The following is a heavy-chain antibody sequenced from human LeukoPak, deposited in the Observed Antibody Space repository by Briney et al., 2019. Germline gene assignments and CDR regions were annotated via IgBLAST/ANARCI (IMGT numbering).Heavy chain of an antibody. CDR2: FYTSGGT. J-gene: IGHJ4*02. V-gene: IGHV4-4*07. CDR3: TRGAPGIAARADY. CDR1: GGSTSNYY. D-gene: IGHD6-13*01. Sequence: SETLSLTCSVSGGSTSNYYWSWIRQPAGKGLEWIGRFYTSGGTRYNPSLESRVAMSVDASKNQFFLKLTSVTAADTAVYYCTRGAPGIAARADYWGQGTLVTVSS.